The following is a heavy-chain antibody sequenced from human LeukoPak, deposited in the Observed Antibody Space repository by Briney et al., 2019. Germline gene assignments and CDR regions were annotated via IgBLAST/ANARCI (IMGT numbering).Heavy chain of an antibody. Sequence: GGSLRLSCAASAFTVSSNYMSWVRQAPGKGLEWVSVIYSGSTTYYADSVKGRFTISRDNSKNTLYLQMNSLRAEDTAVYYYARSSGRWGYYFDYWGQGTLVTVSS. D-gene: IGHD3-10*01. CDR3: ARSSGRWGYYFDY. CDR1: AFTVSSNY. CDR2: IYSGSTT. J-gene: IGHJ4*02. V-gene: IGHV3-53*01.